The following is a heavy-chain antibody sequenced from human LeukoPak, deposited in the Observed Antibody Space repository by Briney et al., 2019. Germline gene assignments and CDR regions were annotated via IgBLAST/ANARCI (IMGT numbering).Heavy chain of an antibody. CDR1: KFTFGAYS. Sequence: GGSLRLSCAASKFTFGAYSMNWVRQAPGKGLEWVSSISHSGTSTYYADSVRGRFSISRGNAKSSLYLQMNTLRAEDTAVYFCSTATYSSGYHYFESWGQGTLVTVSS. D-gene: IGHD5-18*01. J-gene: IGHJ4*02. V-gene: IGHV3-21*01. CDR2: ISHSGTST. CDR3: STATYSSGYHYFES.